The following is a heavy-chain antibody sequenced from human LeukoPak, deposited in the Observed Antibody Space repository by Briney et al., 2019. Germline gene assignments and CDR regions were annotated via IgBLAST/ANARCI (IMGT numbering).Heavy chain of an antibody. CDR3: ARRRKDLNWFDP. Sequence: SETLSLACAVSGDSISNSDYYWGWIRQSPGKGLEWITLINYSGHTFYNPSLRSRVTISVDMPKNQFSLNLNSVIAADTAVYYCARRRKDLNWFDPWGQGTLVTVSS. CDR1: GDSISNSDYY. CDR2: INYSGHT. V-gene: IGHV4-39*01. J-gene: IGHJ5*02.